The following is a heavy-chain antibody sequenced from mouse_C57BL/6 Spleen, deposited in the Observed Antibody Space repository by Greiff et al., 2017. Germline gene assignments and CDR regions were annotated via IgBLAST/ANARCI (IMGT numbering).Heavy chain of an antibody. CDR3: GVGGFTTAPGWVAY. D-gene: IGHD1-2*01. J-gene: IGHJ3*01. V-gene: IGHV1-52*01. Sequence: QVQLQQPGAELVRPGSSVKLSCKASGYTFTSYWMHWVKQRPIQGLEWIGNIDPSDSETHYNQKFKDKATLTVDTSSSTAYMQLSSLTSEDSAVYYCGVGGFTTAPGWVAYWGQGTLVTVSA. CDR2: IDPSDSET. CDR1: GYTFTSYW.